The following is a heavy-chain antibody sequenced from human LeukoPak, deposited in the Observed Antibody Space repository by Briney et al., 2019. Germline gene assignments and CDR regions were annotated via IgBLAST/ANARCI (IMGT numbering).Heavy chain of an antibody. D-gene: IGHD1-26*01. CDR1: GFTLSSYS. J-gene: IGHJ4*02. CDR2: ISSCSSTI. Sequence: GGSLRLSCAASGFTLSSYSMNWVRQAPGKGLEWVSFISSCSSTIYYADSVKGRFTISRDNAKNSLYLQMNSLRAEDTAVYYCARDRGGSYSAIDYWGQGTLVTVSS. CDR3: ARDRGGSYSAIDY. V-gene: IGHV3-48*04.